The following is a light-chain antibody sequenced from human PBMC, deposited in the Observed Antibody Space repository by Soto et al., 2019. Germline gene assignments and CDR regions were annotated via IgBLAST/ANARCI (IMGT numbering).Light chain of an antibody. CDR2: GAS. V-gene: IGKV3-20*01. CDR3: QQYGSSPLFT. CDR1: QSVSSSY. Sequence: EIVLTQSPGTLSLPPGERATLSCRASQSVSSSYLAWYQQKPGQAPRLLIYGASSRATGIPDRFSGNGSGTDFTLTISRLEPEDFAVYYCQQYGSSPLFTFGPGTKVDIK. J-gene: IGKJ3*01.